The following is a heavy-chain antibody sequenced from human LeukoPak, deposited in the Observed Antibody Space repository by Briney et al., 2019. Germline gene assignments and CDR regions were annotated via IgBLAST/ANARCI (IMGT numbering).Heavy chain of an antibody. J-gene: IGHJ4*02. CDR1: GFTFDDYA. V-gene: IGHV3-7*01. Sequence: GGSLRLSCAASGFTFDDYAMHWVRQAPGKGLEWVANIKQDGSEIYYVDSVKGRFTISRDNSRNSLYLQMNSLRAEDTSVYYCARDKIVGPTALDYWGRGTLVTVSS. D-gene: IGHD2-21*01. CDR2: IKQDGSEI. CDR3: ARDKIVGPTALDY.